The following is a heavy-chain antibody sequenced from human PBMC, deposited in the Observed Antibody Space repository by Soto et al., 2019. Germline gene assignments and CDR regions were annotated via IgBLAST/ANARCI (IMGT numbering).Heavy chain of an antibody. CDR1: GGSISSYY. CDR2: IYYSGST. CDR3: ARLKGYCSSTSCSMGYYYYMDV. D-gene: IGHD2-2*01. Sequence: SETLSLTCTVSGGSISSYYWSWIRQPPGKGLEWIGYIYYSGSTNYNPSLKSRVTISVDTSKNQFSLKLSSVTAADTAVYYCARLKGYCSSTSCSMGYYYYMDVWGKGTTVTVSS. J-gene: IGHJ6*03. V-gene: IGHV4-59*08.